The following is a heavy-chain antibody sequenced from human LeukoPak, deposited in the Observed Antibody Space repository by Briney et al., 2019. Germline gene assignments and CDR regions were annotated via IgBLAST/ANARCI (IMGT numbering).Heavy chain of an antibody. CDR3: ASHSSSWYGFDY. D-gene: IGHD6-13*01. Sequence: PGGSLRLSCAASGFTLSSSHMSWVRQGPGKGLEWVSLIYSAGSTYYADSVMGRFTISRDNSKNTLYLQMNSLRAEDTAVYYCASHSSSWYGFDYWGQGTLVTVSS. CDR1: GFTLSSSH. J-gene: IGHJ4*02. V-gene: IGHV3-53*01. CDR2: IYSAGST.